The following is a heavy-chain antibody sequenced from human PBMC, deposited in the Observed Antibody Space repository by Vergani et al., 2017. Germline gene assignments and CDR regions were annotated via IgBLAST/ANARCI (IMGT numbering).Heavy chain of an antibody. V-gene: IGHV4-61*02. Sequence: QVQLQESGPGLVKPSQTLSLTCTVSGGSISSGSYYWSWIRQPAGKGLEWIGRIYTSGSTNYNPSLKSRVTISVDTSKNQFSLKLSSVTAADTAVYYCARMELLSAFDIWGQGTTVTVSS. CDR2: IYTSGST. J-gene: IGHJ3*02. CDR3: ARMELLSAFDI. CDR1: GGSISSGSYY. D-gene: IGHD1-26*01.